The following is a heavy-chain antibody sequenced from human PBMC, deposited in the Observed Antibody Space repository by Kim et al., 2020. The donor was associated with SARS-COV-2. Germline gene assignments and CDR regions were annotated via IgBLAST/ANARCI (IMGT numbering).Heavy chain of an antibody. V-gene: IGHV3-33*01. D-gene: IGHD1-20*01. CDR1: GFTFSSYG. J-gene: IGHJ4*02. CDR3: ARDGITGSFDY. Sequence: GGSLRLSCAASGFTFSSYGMHWVRQAPGKGLEWVAVIWYDGSNKYYADSVKGRFTISRDNSKNTLYLQMNSLRAEDTAVYYCARDGITGSFDYWGQGTLVTVSS. CDR2: IWYDGSNK.